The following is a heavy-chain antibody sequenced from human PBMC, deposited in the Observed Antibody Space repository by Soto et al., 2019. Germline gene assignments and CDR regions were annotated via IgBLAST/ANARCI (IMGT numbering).Heavy chain of an antibody. CDR1: GYTFTSYY. CDR3: ARDGSSGYGDNWFDP. D-gene: IGHD4-17*01. J-gene: IGHJ5*02. Sequence: ASVKVSCKASGYTFTSYYMHWVRQAPGQGLEWMGIINPSGGSTSYAQKFQGRVTMTRDTSTSTVYMELSSLRSEDTAVYYCARDGSSGYGDNWFDPWGQGTLVTVSS. CDR2: INPSGGST. V-gene: IGHV1-46*01.